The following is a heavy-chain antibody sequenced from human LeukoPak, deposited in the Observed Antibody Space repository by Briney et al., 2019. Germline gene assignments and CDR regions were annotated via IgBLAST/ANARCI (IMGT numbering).Heavy chain of an antibody. Sequence: GGSLRLSCAVSGFTFRGYPMNWVRQAPGKGLEWVALISGSGDNQYYADAVKGRFTISRDNSKNTLSLQMSSLRVEDTAVYYCAKDWIPEDWGQGTLVTVSS. D-gene: IGHD5-18*01. CDR2: ISGSGDNQ. CDR3: AKDWIPED. CDR1: GFTFRGYP. J-gene: IGHJ4*02. V-gene: IGHV3-23*01.